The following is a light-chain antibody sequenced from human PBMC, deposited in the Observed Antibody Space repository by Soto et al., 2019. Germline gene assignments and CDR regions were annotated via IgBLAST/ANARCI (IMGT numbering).Light chain of an antibody. V-gene: IGLV1-40*01. CDR1: SSNIGAGYY. Sequence: QSVLTQPPSVSGAPGQRVTISCTGSSSNIGAGYYVHWYQQLPGTAPKLLIYGNSNRPSGVPDRFSGSKSGTSASLAITGLQAEDEAEYYCQSYDSSLSGYYVFGTGTKLTVL. J-gene: IGLJ1*01. CDR3: QSYDSSLSGYYV. CDR2: GNS.